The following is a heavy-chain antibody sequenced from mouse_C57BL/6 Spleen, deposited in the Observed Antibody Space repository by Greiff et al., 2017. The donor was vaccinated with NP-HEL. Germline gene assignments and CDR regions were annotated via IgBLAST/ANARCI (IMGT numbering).Heavy chain of an antibody. Sequence: EVMLVESEGGLVQPGSSMKLSCTASGFTFSDYYMAWVRQVPEKGLEWVANINYDGSSTYYLDSLKSRFIISRDNAKNILYLQMSSLKSEDTATYYCARERNGNSYYAMDYWGQGTSVTVSS. CDR3: ARERNGNSYYAMDY. J-gene: IGHJ4*01. D-gene: IGHD2-1*01. CDR1: GFTFSDYY. CDR2: INYDGSST. V-gene: IGHV5-16*01.